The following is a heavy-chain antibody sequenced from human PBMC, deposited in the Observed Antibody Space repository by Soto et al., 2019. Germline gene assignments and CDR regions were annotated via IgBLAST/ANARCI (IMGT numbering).Heavy chain of an antibody. CDR1: GFMFSSYS. CDR3: ARRAPGTTTIDYLYYYVDV. V-gene: IGHV3-48*01. D-gene: IGHD1-1*01. CDR2: ITSTSSII. Sequence: PGGSLRLSCAASGFMFSSYSMYWVRQAPGKGLEWVSYITSTSSIIYYADSVKGRFTISRDNAKNSLYLQMNSLRVEDTAVYYCARRAPGTTTIDYLYYYVDVWGKGTTVTVSS. J-gene: IGHJ6*03.